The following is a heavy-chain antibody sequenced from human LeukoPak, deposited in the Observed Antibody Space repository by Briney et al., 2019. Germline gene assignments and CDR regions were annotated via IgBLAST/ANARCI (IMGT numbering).Heavy chain of an antibody. CDR1: GYTFTGYY. D-gene: IGHD3-3*01. CDR3: ARDGVGLGIGDAFDI. V-gene: IGHV1-2*02. J-gene: IGHJ3*02. CDR2: INPNSGGT. Sequence: ASVKVSCKASGYTFTGYYMHWARQAPGQGLEWMGWINPNSGGTNYAQKFQGRVTMTRDTSISTAYMELSRLRSDDTAVYYCARDGVGLGIGDAFDIWGQGTMVTVSS.